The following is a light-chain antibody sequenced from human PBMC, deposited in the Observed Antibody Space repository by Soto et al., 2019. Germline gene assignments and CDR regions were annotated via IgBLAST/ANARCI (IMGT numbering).Light chain of an antibody. CDR1: QGINSF. V-gene: IGKV1-9*01. Sequence: IQLTQSPSSLSASVGDRVTITCRASQGINSFLAWYQQKPGEAPNLLIYAASTLQTGVPSRFSCSGSGTDFTLTISSLQPEDFATFYCQHLKSYPPTFGKGTKVEI. CDR2: AAS. J-gene: IGKJ1*01. CDR3: QHLKSYPPT.